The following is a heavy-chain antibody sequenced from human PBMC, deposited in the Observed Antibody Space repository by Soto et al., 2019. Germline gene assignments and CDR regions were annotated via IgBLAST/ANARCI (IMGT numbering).Heavy chain of an antibody. CDR1: RITFSSYA. D-gene: IGHD2-2*01. CDR2: ISHDGSNK. J-gene: IGHJ4*02. Sequence: GGSLRLSCAASRITFSSYAFHWVRQAPGKGLEWVAVISHDGSNKYYADSVQGRVTISRDNSQNTLYLQMDSLRAEDTAVYYCATDRCSSTRCYAPLFDWGLGTLVTVSS. CDR3: ATDRCSSTRCYAPLFD. V-gene: IGHV3-30-3*01.